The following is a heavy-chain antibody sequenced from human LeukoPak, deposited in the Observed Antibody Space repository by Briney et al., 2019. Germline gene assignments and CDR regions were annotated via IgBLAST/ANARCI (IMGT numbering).Heavy chain of an antibody. CDR3: ARGHITMVRGVSNWFDP. CDR1: GGSISSSSYY. CDR2: IYYSGST. V-gene: IGHV4-39*07. Sequence: PSETLSLTCTVSGGSISSSSYYWGWIRQPPGKGLEWIGSIYYSGSTYYNPSLKSRVTISVDTSKNQFSLKLSSVTAADTAVYYCARGHITMVRGVSNWFDPWGQGTLVTVSS. J-gene: IGHJ5*02. D-gene: IGHD3-10*01.